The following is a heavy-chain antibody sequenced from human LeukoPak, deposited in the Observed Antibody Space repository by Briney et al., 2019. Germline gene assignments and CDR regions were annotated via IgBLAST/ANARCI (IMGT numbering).Heavy chain of an antibody. D-gene: IGHD5-24*01. Sequence: GGSLRLSCAASGFTFSSYEMNWVRQAPGKGLEWVALIRYDGSNKYYADSVKGRFTISRDNSKNTLYLQMTSLRVEDTAVYYCAKDGGGWRQLSIDYWGQGTLVTVSS. J-gene: IGHJ4*02. CDR1: GFTFSSYE. CDR3: AKDGGGWRQLSIDY. CDR2: IRYDGSNK. V-gene: IGHV3-30*02.